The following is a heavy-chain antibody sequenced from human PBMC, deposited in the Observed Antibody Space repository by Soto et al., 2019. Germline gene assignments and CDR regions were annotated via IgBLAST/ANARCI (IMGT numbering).Heavy chain of an antibody. V-gene: IGHV4-31*03. CDR2: IYYSGST. CDR3: AREDTMYYFDY. D-gene: IGHD3-10*02. Sequence: SETLSLTCTVSGGSISSGGYYWSWIRQHPGKGLEWIGYIYYSGSTYYNPSLKSRVTISVDTSKNQFSLKLSSVTAADTAVYYCAREDTMYYFDYWGQGTLVTVSS. J-gene: IGHJ4*02. CDR1: GGSISSGGYY.